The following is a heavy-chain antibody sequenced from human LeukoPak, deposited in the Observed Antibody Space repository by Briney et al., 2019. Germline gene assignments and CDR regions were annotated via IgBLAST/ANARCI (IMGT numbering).Heavy chain of an antibody. Sequence: PSETLSLTCTVSGGSISSYYWSWIRQPPGKGLEWIGYIYYSGSTNYNPSLKSRVTISVDTSKNQFSLKLNSVTAADTAVYYCARTSIAARRANAFDIWGQGTMVTVSS. D-gene: IGHD6-6*01. V-gene: IGHV4-59*12. CDR2: IYYSGST. J-gene: IGHJ3*02. CDR3: ARTSIAARRANAFDI. CDR1: GGSISSYY.